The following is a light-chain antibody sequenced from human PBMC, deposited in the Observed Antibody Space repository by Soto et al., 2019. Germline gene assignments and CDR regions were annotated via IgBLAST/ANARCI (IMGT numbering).Light chain of an antibody. J-gene: IGKJ2*01. Sequence: DIRMTQSPSSLSASVGDRVTITCQASQDISNYLNWYQHKPGKAPKLLIYDASNLETGGPSRLTGSGSGTDFTFTISSLQPGDIGTYYCQQYDNLRYTFGQGTKLESK. CDR3: QQYDNLRYT. V-gene: IGKV1-33*01. CDR1: QDISNY. CDR2: DAS.